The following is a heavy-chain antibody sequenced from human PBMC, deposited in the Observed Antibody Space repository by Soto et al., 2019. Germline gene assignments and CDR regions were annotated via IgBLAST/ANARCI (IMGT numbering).Heavy chain of an antibody. CDR1: GYTFTSYG. J-gene: IGHJ6*02. CDR3: ARDLIVLVPAAHLYYYYGMDV. D-gene: IGHD2-2*01. Sequence: ASVKVSCKASGYTFTSYGISWVRQAPGQGLEWMGGIIPIFGTANYAQKFQGRVTITADESTSTAYMELSSLRSEDTAVYYCARDLIVLVPAAHLYYYYGMDVWGQGTTVTVSS. V-gene: IGHV1-69*13. CDR2: IIPIFGTA.